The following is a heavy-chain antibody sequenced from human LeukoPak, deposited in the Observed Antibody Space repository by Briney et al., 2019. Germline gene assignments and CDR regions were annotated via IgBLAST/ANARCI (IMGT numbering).Heavy chain of an antibody. J-gene: IGHJ4*02. CDR3: AREGSTSGFDF. D-gene: IGHD2-2*01. V-gene: IGHV3-7*01. CDR1: GFTFSSYW. CDR2: IKQDGSEK. Sequence: GGSLRLSCAASGFTFSSYWMSWVRQAPGKGLECVANIKQDGSEKYYVDSVKGRFTISRDNAENSLYLQMNSLRADDTAVYYCAREGSTSGFDFWGQGNLVTISS.